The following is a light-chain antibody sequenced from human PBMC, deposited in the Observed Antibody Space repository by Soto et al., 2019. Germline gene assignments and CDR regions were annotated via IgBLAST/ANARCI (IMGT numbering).Light chain of an antibody. CDR1: SSDVGGYNH. CDR3: LSHTSSNTRV. CDR2: EVS. J-gene: IGLJ1*01. Sequence: QSALTQPASVSGSPGQSITISCTGTSSDVGGYNHVSWYQHHPGKAPKLIIFEVSNRPSGVSNRFSGSKSGNTASLTISGLQAEDEGDYYCLSHTSSNTRVFGTGPKLTVL. V-gene: IGLV2-14*01.